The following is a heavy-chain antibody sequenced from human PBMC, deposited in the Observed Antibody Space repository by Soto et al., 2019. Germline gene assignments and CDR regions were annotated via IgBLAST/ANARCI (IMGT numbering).Heavy chain of an antibody. CDR2: IYYSGST. Sequence: PSETLSLTCTVSGGSISSYYWSWIRQPPGKGLEWIGYIYYSGSTNYNPSLKSRVTISVDTSKNQFSLKLSSVTAADTAVYYCAREWEVHDAFDIWGQGTMVTVSS. CDR1: GGSISSYY. CDR3: AREWEVHDAFDI. D-gene: IGHD1-26*01. J-gene: IGHJ3*02. V-gene: IGHV4-59*01.